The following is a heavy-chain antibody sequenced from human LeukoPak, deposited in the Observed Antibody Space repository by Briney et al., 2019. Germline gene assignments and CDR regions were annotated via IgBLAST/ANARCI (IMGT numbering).Heavy chain of an antibody. CDR3: ARGVGYCSSTSCYGNNWFDP. D-gene: IGHD2-2*03. CDR1: GYTFTSYA. CDR2: INAGNGNT. Sequence: ASVKVSCKASGYTFTSYAMHWVRQAPGQRLEWMGWINAGNGNTKYSQKLQGRVTITRDTSASTAYMELSSLRSEDTAAYYCARGVGYCSSTSCYGNNWFDPWGQGTLVTVSS. V-gene: IGHV1-3*01. J-gene: IGHJ5*02.